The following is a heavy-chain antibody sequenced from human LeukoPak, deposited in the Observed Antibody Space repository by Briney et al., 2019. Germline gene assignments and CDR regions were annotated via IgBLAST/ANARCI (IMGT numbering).Heavy chain of an antibody. CDR3: ARASRGHDY. CDR1: DGSFSSSY. CDR2: IYYSGNT. Sequence: KASETLSLTCAVYDGSFSSSYWSWIRQPPGKGLEWIGYIYYSGNTNYNPSLKSRVTISVDTSKNQFSLKLTSVTAADTAVYYCARASRGHDYWGQGTLVTVSS. D-gene: IGHD3-10*01. V-gene: IGHV4-59*01. J-gene: IGHJ4*02.